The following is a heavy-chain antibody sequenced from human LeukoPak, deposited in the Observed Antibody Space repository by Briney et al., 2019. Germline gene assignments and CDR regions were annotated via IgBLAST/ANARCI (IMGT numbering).Heavy chain of an antibody. CDR1: GYTFTSYA. J-gene: IGHJ4*02. Sequence: GASVKVSCKASGYTFTSYAMHWVRQAPGQRLEWVGWINAGNGNTKYSQKFQGRVTITRDTSASTAYMELSSLRSEDTAVYYCARVIVGVHFDYWGQGTLVTVSS. CDR2: INAGNGNT. V-gene: IGHV1-3*01. CDR3: ARVIVGVHFDY. D-gene: IGHD1-26*01.